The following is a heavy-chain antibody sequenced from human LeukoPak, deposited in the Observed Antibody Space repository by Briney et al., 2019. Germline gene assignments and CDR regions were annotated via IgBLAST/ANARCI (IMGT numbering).Heavy chain of an antibody. J-gene: IGHJ4*02. CDR1: GFTFGAHA. Sequence: PGGSLRLSCAASGFTFGAHAMNWVRQAPGKGLEWVSGISWNSGSIGYADSVKGRFTISRDNAKNSLYLQMNSLRAEDTALYYCAKAGLRGYSYGSRFDYWGQGTLVTVSS. D-gene: IGHD5-18*01. CDR3: AKAGLRGYSYGSRFDY. V-gene: IGHV3-9*01. CDR2: ISWNSGSI.